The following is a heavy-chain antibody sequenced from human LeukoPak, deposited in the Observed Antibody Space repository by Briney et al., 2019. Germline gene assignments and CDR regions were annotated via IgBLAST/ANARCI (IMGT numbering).Heavy chain of an antibody. J-gene: IGHJ4*02. CDR3: ARGYCSGGSCYFQFDY. V-gene: IGHV1-2*02. Sequence: ASVKLSCKASGYTFTGYYMHWVRQAPGQGLEWMGWINPNSGGTNYAQKFQGRVTMTRDTSISTAYMELSRLRSDDTAVYYCARGYCSGGSCYFQFDYWGQGTLVTVSS. D-gene: IGHD2-15*01. CDR2: INPNSGGT. CDR1: GYTFTGYY.